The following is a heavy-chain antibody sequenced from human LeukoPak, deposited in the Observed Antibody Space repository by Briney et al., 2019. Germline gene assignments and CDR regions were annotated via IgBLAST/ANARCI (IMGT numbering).Heavy chain of an antibody. CDR1: GYTFTSYY. D-gene: IGHD3-16*02. J-gene: IGHJ6*02. CDR3: ATYDNVWGSYLGLDV. Sequence: ASVKVSCKASGYTFTSYYMHWVRQAPGQGLEWMGIINPSGGSTSYAQKFQGRVTMTTDTSTSTVYMELSSLRPEDAAVYYCATYDNVWGSYLGLDVWGQGTTVTVSS. CDR2: INPSGGST. V-gene: IGHV1-46*01.